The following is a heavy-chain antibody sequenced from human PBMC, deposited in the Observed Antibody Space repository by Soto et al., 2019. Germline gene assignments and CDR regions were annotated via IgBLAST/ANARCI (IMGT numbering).Heavy chain of an antibody. CDR3: SRAGECGVVIRIGVY. V-gene: IGHV3-30-3*01. D-gene: IGHD3-3*01. J-gene: IGHJ4*02. CDR2: ISYDGSNK. Sequence: QVQLVESGGGVVQPGMSLRLSCAASGFTFSSYAMHWVRQAPGKGLEWVAAISYDGSNKYYADSVKGRFTISRDNSKNTLYLQMDSLRAEDTAVYYCSRAGECGVVIRIGVYWGQGTLVTVSS. CDR1: GFTFSSYA.